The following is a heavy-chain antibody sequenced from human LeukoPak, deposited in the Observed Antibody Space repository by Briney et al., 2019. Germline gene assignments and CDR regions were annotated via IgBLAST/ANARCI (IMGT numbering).Heavy chain of an antibody. CDR1: GFTFSSYG. V-gene: IGHV3-30*02. CDR3: AKDKSRSWAWDY. D-gene: IGHD6-13*01. Sequence: GGSLRLSCAASGFTFSSYGMHWVRQAPGKGLEWVAVISSDGSEEYYVDSVKGRFTISRDNSKNTLYLQMNSLRAEDTAVYYCAKDKSRSWAWDYWGQGTLVTVSS. CDR2: ISSDGSEE. J-gene: IGHJ4*02.